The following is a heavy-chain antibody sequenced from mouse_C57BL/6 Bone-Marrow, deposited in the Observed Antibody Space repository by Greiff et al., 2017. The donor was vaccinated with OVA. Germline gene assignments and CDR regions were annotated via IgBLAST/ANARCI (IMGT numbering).Heavy chain of an antibody. CDR2: VDPEDGDT. J-gene: IGHJ1*03. CDR3: SALSSDGCNYGDFGG. CDR1: GFNIKDSF. V-gene: IGHV14-1*01. D-gene: IGHD1-1*01. Sequence: VPLQQSGAELVRPGASVKLSCTASGFNIKDSFMHWVKQRPEQGLGWIGRVDPEDGDTEYATKFQGKATMTADTASNTAYLQTSSLTSKDTAVYYCSALSSDGCNYGDFGGWGTGTTVTVAS.